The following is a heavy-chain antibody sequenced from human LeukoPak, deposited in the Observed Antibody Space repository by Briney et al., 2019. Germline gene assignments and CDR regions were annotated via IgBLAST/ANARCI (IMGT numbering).Heavy chain of an antibody. D-gene: IGHD4-17*01. CDR3: ARADYGDYTDYFDY. V-gene: IGHV1-18*01. CDR1: GYTFTSYG. J-gene: IGHJ4*02. Sequence: GASVKVSCKASGYTFTSYGISWGRQAPGQGLEWMGWISAYNGNANYAQKLQGRVTMNTDTSTSTAYMELRSLRSDDTAVYYCARADYGDYTDYFDYWGQGTLVTVSS. CDR2: ISAYNGNA.